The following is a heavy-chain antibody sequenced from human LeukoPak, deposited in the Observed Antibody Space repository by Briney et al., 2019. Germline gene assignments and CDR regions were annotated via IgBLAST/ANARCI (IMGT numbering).Heavy chain of an antibody. D-gene: IGHD3-22*01. CDR3: ASEDSSGYYNSFDY. Sequence: ASVKVSCKASGYTFTGYYMHWVRQAPGQGLERMGWINPNSGGTNYAQKFQGRVTMTRDTSISTAYMELSRLRSDDTAVYYCASEDSSGYYNSFDYWGQGALVTVSS. V-gene: IGHV1-2*02. CDR1: GYTFTGYY. J-gene: IGHJ4*02. CDR2: INPNSGGT.